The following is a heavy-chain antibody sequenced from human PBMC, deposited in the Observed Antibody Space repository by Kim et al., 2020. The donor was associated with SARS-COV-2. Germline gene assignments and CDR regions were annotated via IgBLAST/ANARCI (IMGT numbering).Heavy chain of an antibody. V-gene: IGHV3-9*01. CDR3: AKGREWLVLFYFDY. Sequence: GGSLRLSCAASGFTFDDYAMHWVRQAPGKGLEWVSGISWNSGSIGYADSVKGRFTISRDNAKNSLYLQMNSLRAEDTALYYCAKGREWLVLFYFDYWGQGTLVTVSS. CDR2: ISWNSGSI. CDR1: GFTFDDYA. D-gene: IGHD6-19*01. J-gene: IGHJ4*02.